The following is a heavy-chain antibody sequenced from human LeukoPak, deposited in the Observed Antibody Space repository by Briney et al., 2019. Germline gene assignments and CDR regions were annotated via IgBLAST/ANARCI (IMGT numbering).Heavy chain of an antibody. CDR2: INPNSGGT. CDR1: GYTFTSYD. J-gene: IGHJ6*02. CDR3: ARDSADPTLGYYYGMDV. D-gene: IGHD3-10*01. V-gene: IGHV1-2*04. Sequence: ASVKVSCKASGYTFTSYDINWVRQATGQGLEWMGWINPNSGGTNYAQKFQGWVTMTRDTSISTAYMELSRLRSDDTAVYYCARDSADPTLGYYYGMDVWGQGTTVTVSS.